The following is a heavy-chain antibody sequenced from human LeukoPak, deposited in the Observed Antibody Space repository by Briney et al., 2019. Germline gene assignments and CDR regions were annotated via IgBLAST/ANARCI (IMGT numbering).Heavy chain of an antibody. J-gene: IGHJ4*02. D-gene: IGHD2-15*01. Sequence: PGGSLRLSCAASAFTFRIYGMHWVRQAPGKGLEWVAIIWYDGSKKHYADSVTGRFTISRDNSKNTLYLQMNSLRAEDTAVYFCARDLTDCSGGDCYHTFDYWGQGTLVTVSS. CDR3: ARDLTDCSGGDCYHTFDY. V-gene: IGHV3-33*01. CDR2: IWYDGSKK. CDR1: AFTFRIYG.